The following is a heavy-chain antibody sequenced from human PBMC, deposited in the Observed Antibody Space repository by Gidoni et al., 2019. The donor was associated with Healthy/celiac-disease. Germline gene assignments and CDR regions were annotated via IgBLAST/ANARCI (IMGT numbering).Heavy chain of an antibody. V-gene: IGHV1-58*01. CDR2: IVVGSGNT. J-gene: IGHJ3*02. CDR1: GLTFTSSA. Sequence: QMQLVQSVPEVKKPGTSVKVSCKASGLTFTSSAVQWVRQARGQRLEWIGWIVVGSGNTNYAQKFKKRVTITRDMSTSTAYMELSSLRSEDTAVYYCAAGDYYGLGGDAFDIWGQGTMVTVSS. D-gene: IGHD3-10*01. CDR3: AAGDYYGLGGDAFDI.